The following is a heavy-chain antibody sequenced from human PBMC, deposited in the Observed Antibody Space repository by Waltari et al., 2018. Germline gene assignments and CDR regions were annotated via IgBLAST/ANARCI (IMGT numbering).Heavy chain of an antibody. V-gene: IGHV3-13*01. CDR1: GFTFSRYD. CDR3: ARDQILTGGRTMGMDV. J-gene: IGHJ6*02. CDR2: INTAGDT. Sequence: EVQLVESGGGLVQPGGSLRLSCSASGFTFSRYDMHWIRQAPGKGLEWVAAINTAGDTYYPGSVKGRFTISTENAKNSLWLQMNSLRAGDTAVYYCARDQILTGGRTMGMDVWGQGTTVTVSS. D-gene: IGHD2-8*02.